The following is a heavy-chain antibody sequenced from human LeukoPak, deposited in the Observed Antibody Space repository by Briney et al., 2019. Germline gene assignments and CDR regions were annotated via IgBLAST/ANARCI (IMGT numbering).Heavy chain of an antibody. CDR2: IKPNSGDT. CDR1: GYSSTDYY. V-gene: IGHV1-2*02. J-gene: IGHJ4*02. CDR3: ATKKYSGSFYAF. D-gene: IGHD1-26*01. Sequence: ASVKVSCKASGYSSTDYYIYWVRQAPGQGLVWMGWIKPNSGDTNYVQKFEGRVTMTRDTSISTAYMELSSLRSDDTAVYYCATKKYSGSFYAFWGQGTLVTVSS.